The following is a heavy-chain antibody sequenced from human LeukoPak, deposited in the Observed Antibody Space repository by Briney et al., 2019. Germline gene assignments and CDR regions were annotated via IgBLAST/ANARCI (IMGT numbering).Heavy chain of an antibody. CDR1: GGTFRRDA. V-gene: IGHV1-69*04. J-gene: IGHJ4*02. Sequence: SVKVSCKASGGTFRRDAISWVRQAPGQGLEWMGRIIPILGLANSAQKFQGRVTITADISTSTAYMGLSSLRYEDMAVYFCARGDTSAYYGAYFDYWGQGTLVTVSS. CDR3: ARGDTSAYYGAYFDY. D-gene: IGHD3-22*01. CDR2: IIPILGLA.